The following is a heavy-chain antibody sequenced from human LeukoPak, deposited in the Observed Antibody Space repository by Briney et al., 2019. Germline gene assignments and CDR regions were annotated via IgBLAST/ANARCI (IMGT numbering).Heavy chain of an antibody. V-gene: IGHV4-39*07. CDR2: IYYSGST. J-gene: IGHJ4*02. D-gene: IGHD5-24*01. CDR3: ARVQVEMATIGYFDY. Sequence: SETLSLTCTVSGGSISSSSYYWGWIRQPPGKGLEWIGRIYYSGSTYYNPSLKSRVTISVDTSKNQFSLKLSSVTASDTAVYYCARVQVEMATIGYFDYWGQGTLVTVSS. CDR1: GGSISSSSYY.